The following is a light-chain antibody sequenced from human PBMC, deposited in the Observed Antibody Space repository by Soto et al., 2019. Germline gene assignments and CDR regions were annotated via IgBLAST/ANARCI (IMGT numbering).Light chain of an antibody. CDR3: QQRSNWLT. Sequence: EIVLTQSPATLSLSPGERATLSCRASQSVSSYLAWYQQKPGQAPRLLIYDASNRATGIPARFSGRGSGTDFTLTISGLEPEDFAVYYCQQRSNWLTFGGGTKV. J-gene: IGKJ4*01. CDR1: QSVSSY. V-gene: IGKV3-11*01. CDR2: DAS.